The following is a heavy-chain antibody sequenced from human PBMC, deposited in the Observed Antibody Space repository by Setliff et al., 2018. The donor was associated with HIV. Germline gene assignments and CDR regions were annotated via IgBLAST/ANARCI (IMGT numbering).Heavy chain of an antibody. CDR2: VFHSGST. CDR3: ARAPPGIQLLTTTNGPYYFDF. V-gene: IGHV4-4*02. D-gene: IGHD1-26*01. J-gene: IGHJ4*02. Sequence: SETLSLTCAVSRASIRSDNWWAWVRRPPGKGLEWIGEVFHSGSTNYNPSLKSRVTISVDKSRNQFSLNLKSVTAADTAVYFCARAPPGIQLLTTTNGPYYFDFWGQGLLVTVSS. CDR1: RASIRSDNW.